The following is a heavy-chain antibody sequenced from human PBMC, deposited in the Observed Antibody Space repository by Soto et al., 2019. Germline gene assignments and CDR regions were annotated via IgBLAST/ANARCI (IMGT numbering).Heavy chain of an antibody. J-gene: IGHJ5*02. Sequence: SETLSLTCTVSGGSISSSSYYWGWIRQPPGKGLEWIGSIYYSGSTYYNPSLKSRVTISVDTSKNQFSLKLSSVTAADTAVYYCAATRNTGIGYSYANNWFDPWGQGTLVT. CDR3: AATRNTGIGYSYANNWFDP. D-gene: IGHD5-18*01. CDR1: GGSISSSSYY. V-gene: IGHV4-39*01. CDR2: IYYSGST.